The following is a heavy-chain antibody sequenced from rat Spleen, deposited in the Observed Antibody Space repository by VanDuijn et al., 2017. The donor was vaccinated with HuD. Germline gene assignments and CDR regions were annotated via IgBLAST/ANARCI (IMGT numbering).Heavy chain of an antibody. D-gene: IGHD1-5*01. J-gene: IGHJ2*01. CDR3: ARPLGTGDY. Sequence: EVQLAESGGGLVQPGRSMKLSCAASGFTFSDYYMAWVRQAPTKGLEWVATISDDGSITYYRDSVRGRFTISRDNPKSSLYLQMDSLRSEDTATYYCARPLGTGDYWGQGVMVTVSS. CDR2: ISDDGSIT. V-gene: IGHV5-7*01. CDR1: GFTFSDYY.